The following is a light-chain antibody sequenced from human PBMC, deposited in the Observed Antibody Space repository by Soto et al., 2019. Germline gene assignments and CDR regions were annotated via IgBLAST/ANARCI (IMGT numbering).Light chain of an antibody. CDR2: DAS. Sequence: EIVLTQSPATLSLSPGERATLSCRASQSVSSYLAWYQQKPAQAPRLLIYDASNRATGIPARFSGSGSGTDFTLTISSLEPEDFAVYYCQQRGNWSITFGQGTRLEIK. J-gene: IGKJ5*01. CDR3: QQRGNWSIT. V-gene: IGKV3-11*01. CDR1: QSVSSY.